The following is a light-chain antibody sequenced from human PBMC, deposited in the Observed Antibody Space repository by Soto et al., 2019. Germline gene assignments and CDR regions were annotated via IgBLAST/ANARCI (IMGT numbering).Light chain of an antibody. V-gene: IGKV1D-12*01. CDR3: QQANIFPLS. J-gene: IGKJ4*01. CDR1: QDISSW. Sequence: DIQITQSPSSVSDSVGDRVTIACRAGQDISSWLGWYQQKPGKAPKLLIYAASSLQSGVPSRFSGSGSGTDFTLTISSLQPEDFAIYYCQQANIFPLSFGGGTKVDIK. CDR2: AAS.